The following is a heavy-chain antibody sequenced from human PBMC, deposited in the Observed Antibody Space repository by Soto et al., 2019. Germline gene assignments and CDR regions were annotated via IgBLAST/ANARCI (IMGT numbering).Heavy chain of an antibody. V-gene: IGHV4-34*01. CDR3: ARGGEGWFDP. D-gene: IGHD3-10*01. Sequence: SEPLSLTRAVYGGSFSGYYWSWIRQPPGKGLEWIGEINHSGSTNYNPSLKSRVTISVDTSKNQFSLKLSSVTAADTAVYYCARGGEGWFDPWGQGTLVTVSS. J-gene: IGHJ5*02. CDR1: GGSFSGYY. CDR2: INHSGST.